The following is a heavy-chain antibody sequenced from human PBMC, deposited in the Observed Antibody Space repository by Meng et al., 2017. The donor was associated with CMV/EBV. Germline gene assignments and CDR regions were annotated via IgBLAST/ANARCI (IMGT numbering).Heavy chain of an antibody. J-gene: IGHJ4*02. D-gene: IGHD5-12*01. V-gene: IGHV3-21*01. CDR2: ISSSSSYI. Sequence: GGSLRLSCAASGFTFDDYGMSWVRQAPGKGLEWVSSISSSSSYIYYADSVKGRFTISRDNAKNSLYLQMNSLRAEDTAVYYCARESEGPSQPFYSGYDLDYFDYWGQGTLVTVSS. CDR3: ARESEGPSQPFYSGYDLDYFDY. CDR1: GFTFDDYG.